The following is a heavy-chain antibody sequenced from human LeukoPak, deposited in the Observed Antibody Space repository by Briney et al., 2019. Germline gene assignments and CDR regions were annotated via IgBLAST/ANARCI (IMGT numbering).Heavy chain of an antibody. V-gene: IGHV4-34*01. J-gene: IGHJ4*02. CDR1: GGSFSGYY. CDR3: ARAYYDFWSGYYLLFYFDY. Sequence: SETLSLTCAVYGGSFSGYYWSWIRQPPGKGLEWIGEINHSGSTNYNPSLKSRVTISVDTPKNQFSLKLSSATAADSAVYYCARAYYDFWSGYYLLFYFDYWGQGTLVTVSS. D-gene: IGHD3-3*01. CDR2: INHSGST.